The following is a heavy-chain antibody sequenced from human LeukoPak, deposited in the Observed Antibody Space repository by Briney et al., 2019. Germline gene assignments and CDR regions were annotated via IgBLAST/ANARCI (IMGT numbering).Heavy chain of an antibody. J-gene: IGHJ4*02. Sequence: GGSLRLSCGASGFTFSSFGMHWLRQAPGKGLEWVAVISYDETNKYYADSVKGRFTISRDNSKNTLYLQMNSLRGEDTAVYYCAKGRAVADTRQFDYWGQGTLVTVSS. V-gene: IGHV3-30*12. CDR1: GFTFSSFG. D-gene: IGHD6-19*01. CDR3: AKGRAVADTRQFDY. CDR2: ISYDETNK.